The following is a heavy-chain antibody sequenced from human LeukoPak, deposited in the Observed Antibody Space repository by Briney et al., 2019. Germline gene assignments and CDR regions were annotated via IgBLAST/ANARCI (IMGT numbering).Heavy chain of an antibody. D-gene: IGHD3-22*01. Sequence: SETLSLTCTVSGGSISSYYWSWIRQPPGKGLEWIGYIYYSGSTNYNPSLKSRVTISVDTSKNQFSLKLSSVTAADTAVYYCARGGGPMSLSTWGQGTLVTVSS. CDR3: ARGGGPMSLST. J-gene: IGHJ5*02. V-gene: IGHV4-59*08. CDR1: GGSISSYY. CDR2: IYYSGST.